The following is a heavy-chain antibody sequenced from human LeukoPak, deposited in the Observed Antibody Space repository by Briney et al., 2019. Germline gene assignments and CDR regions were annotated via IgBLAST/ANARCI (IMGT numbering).Heavy chain of an antibody. CDR2: INHSGST. J-gene: IGHJ4*02. CDR3: AREVRHYYDILTGYYYYFDY. CDR1: GGSFSGYY. Sequence: SETLSLTCAVYGGSFSGYYWSWIRQPPGKGLEWIGEINHSGSTNYNPSLKSRVTISVDTSKNQFSLKLSSVTAADTAVYYCAREVRHYYDILTGYYYYFDYWGQGTLVTVSA. D-gene: IGHD3-9*01. V-gene: IGHV4-34*01.